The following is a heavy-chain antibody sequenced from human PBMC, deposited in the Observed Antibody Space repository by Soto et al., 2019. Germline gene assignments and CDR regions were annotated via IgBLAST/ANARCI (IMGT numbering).Heavy chain of an antibody. Sequence: QVTLKESGPVLVKPTETLTLTCTVSGFSLSNSRMGVSWIRQSPGKALEWLAHVFSNDEKSYSTSLKSRLTISTDTSKSQVVLIMANMDPADTATYYCARVDERAYTGYGLYYFDSWGQGTLVTVSS. D-gene: IGHD5-12*01. CDR2: VFSNDEK. V-gene: IGHV2-26*01. CDR3: ARVDERAYTGYGLYYFDS. J-gene: IGHJ4*02. CDR1: GFSLSNSRMG.